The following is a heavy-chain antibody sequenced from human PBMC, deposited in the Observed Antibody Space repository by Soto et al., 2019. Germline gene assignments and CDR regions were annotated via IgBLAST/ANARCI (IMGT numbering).Heavy chain of an antibody. CDR3: AKDRGYGDSSHFDY. J-gene: IGHJ4*02. CDR2: MRGGGETT. Sequence: EVQLLESGGGLVQPGGSLRLSCTASGFTFRNYGMSWVRQAPGKGLEWVSSMRGGGETTHYAESVKGRFSISRDNSKNTLFLQMSSLRAEDTAVYYCAKDRGYGDSSHFDYWGQGTLVTVSS. D-gene: IGHD4-17*01. V-gene: IGHV3-23*01. CDR1: GFTFRNYG.